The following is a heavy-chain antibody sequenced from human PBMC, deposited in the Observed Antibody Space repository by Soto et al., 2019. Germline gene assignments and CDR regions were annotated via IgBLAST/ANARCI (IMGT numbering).Heavy chain of an antibody. Sequence: PSETLSLTCAVYGGSFSGYYWSWIRQPPGKGLEWIGEINHSGSTNYNPSLKSRVTISVDTSKNQFSLKLSSVTAADTAVYYCARASNHDLGYCSSTSCHAYFDYWGQGTLVTVSS. CDR1: GGSFSGYY. CDR3: ARASNHDLGYCSSTSCHAYFDY. CDR2: INHSGST. J-gene: IGHJ4*02. D-gene: IGHD2-2*01. V-gene: IGHV4-34*01.